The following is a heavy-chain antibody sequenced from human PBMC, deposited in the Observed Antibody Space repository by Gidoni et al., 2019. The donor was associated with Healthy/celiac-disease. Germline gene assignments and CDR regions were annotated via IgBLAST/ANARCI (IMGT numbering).Heavy chain of an antibody. CDR2: IYYSGST. CDR3: ARQEMATSLGPSWFDY. J-gene: IGHJ4*02. V-gene: IGHV4-39*01. Sequence: LQLQESGPGLGKLSETLSRICTVSGGSISISHYDCGWIRQPPGQGLEWIGRIYYSGSTYYNPYLECGVTISVDTSKNQFTLKQSYVTAAGAAVYDWARQEMATSLGPSWFDYWGQGTLVTVSS. D-gene: IGHD5-12*01. CDR1: GGSISISHYD.